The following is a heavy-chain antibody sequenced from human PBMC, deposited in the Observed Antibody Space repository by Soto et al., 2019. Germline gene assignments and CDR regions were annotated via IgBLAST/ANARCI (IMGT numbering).Heavy chain of an antibody. V-gene: IGHV3-33*07. CDR1: GFNFSKFG. D-gene: IGHD6-6*01. CDR2: IWGDGGKT. Sequence: GGSRRLSCAASGFNFSKFGMYWVRQAPGKGLEWVAVIWGDGGKTYYADSVKGRFTISRDNSKNTLYLQMNSLRAEDTAVYYCANIEYSSSSPHDYWGQGTLVTVSS. J-gene: IGHJ4*02. CDR3: ANIEYSSSSPHDY.